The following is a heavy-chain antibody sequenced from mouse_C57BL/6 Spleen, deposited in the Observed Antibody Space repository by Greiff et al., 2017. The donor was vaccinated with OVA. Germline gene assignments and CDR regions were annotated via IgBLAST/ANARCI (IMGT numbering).Heavy chain of an antibody. D-gene: IGHD1-1*01. CDR1: GYAFSSYW. CDR3: ARDLYGSRYYFDY. J-gene: IGHJ2*01. V-gene: IGHV1-80*01. Sequence: VQRVESGAELVKPGASVKISCKASGYAFSSYWMNWVKQRPGKGLEWIGQIYPGDGDTNYNGKFKGKATLTADKSSSTAYMQLSSLTSEDSAVYFCARDLYGSRYYFDYWGQGTTLTVSS. CDR2: IYPGDGDT.